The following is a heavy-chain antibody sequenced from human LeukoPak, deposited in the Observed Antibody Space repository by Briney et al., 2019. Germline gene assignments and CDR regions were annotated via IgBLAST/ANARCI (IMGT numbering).Heavy chain of an antibody. V-gene: IGHV3-48*03. Sequence: GGSLRLSCAASGFTFSSYEMNWVRQAPGKGLEWVSYISSRGSTIYYADSVKGRFTISRDNTKNSLYLQMNSLRAEDTAVYYCARDTLVVVTAPNHYYYGMDVWGQGTTVTVSS. CDR3: ARDTLVVVTAPNHYYYGMDV. CDR2: ISSRGSTI. D-gene: IGHD2-21*02. J-gene: IGHJ6*02. CDR1: GFTFSSYE.